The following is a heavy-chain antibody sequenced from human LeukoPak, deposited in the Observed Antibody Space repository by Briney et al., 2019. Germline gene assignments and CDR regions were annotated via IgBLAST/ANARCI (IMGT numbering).Heavy chain of an antibody. CDR3: ANRRRASRGYGMDV. CDR1: GGTFSSYA. CDR2: IIPIFDTT. D-gene: IGHD1-1*01. J-gene: IGHJ6*02. Sequence: GASVKVSCKASGGTFSSYAISWVRQAPGQGLEWMGGIIPIFDTTNYAQKFQGRVTFTADESTSTAYMELSSLRSEDTAVYYCANRRRASRGYGMDVWGQGITVTVSS. V-gene: IGHV1-69*13.